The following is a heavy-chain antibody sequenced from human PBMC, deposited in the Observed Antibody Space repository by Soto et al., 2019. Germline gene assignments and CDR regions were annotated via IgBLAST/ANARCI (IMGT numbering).Heavy chain of an antibody. CDR1: GFTFSSYS. CDR3: ARGPNIAAAGLGADY. Sequence: EVQLVESGGGLVKPGGSLRLSCAASGFTFSSYSMNWVRQAPGKGLEWVSSISSSSSYIYYADSVKGRFTISRDNAKNSLYLQMNSLRAEDTAVYYCARGPNIAAAGLGADYWGQGTLVTVSS. CDR2: ISSSSSYI. J-gene: IGHJ4*02. D-gene: IGHD6-13*01. V-gene: IGHV3-21*01.